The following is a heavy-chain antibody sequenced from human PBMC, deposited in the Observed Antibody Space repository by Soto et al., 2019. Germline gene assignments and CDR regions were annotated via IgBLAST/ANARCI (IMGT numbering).Heavy chain of an antibody. J-gene: IGHJ4*02. CDR3: ARVSVSGWLDS. Sequence: GGSLRLSCAASGFTLSNYVMNWVRQAPGKGLEWISCIGSSSVTIFHADSVKGRFTISRDNSKNTLYLQMGRLRAEDISVYYCARVSVSGWLDSWGQGTLVTVSS. CDR2: IGSSSVTI. CDR1: GFTLSNYV. V-gene: IGHV3-48*01. D-gene: IGHD6-19*01.